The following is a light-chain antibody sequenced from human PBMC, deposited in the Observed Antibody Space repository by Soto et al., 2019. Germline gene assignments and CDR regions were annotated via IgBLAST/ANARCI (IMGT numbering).Light chain of an antibody. V-gene: IGKV3-15*01. CDR3: QQRNSWPRT. CDR1: QSVSST. J-gene: IGKJ2*02. Sequence: EIVMTPSPATLSVSLGERATLSARASQSVSSTLAWYQQRPGQAPRLVIYAASTRATGIPARFSGSGSGTEFTLTISRLEPEDFAVYYCQQRNSWPRTFGQGTKVDIK. CDR2: AAS.